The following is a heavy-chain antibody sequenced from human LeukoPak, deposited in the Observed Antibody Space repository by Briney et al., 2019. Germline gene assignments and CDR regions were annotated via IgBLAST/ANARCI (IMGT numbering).Heavy chain of an antibody. CDR1: GFTFSSYA. Sequence: PGGSLRLSCAASGFTFSSYAMSWVRQAPGKGLEWVSAISGSGGSTYYADSVKGRFTISRDNSKNTLYLQMNSLRAEDTAVYYCAKAGGLAYSSGWYDNWGQGTLVTVSS. CDR2: ISGSGGST. J-gene: IGHJ4*02. V-gene: IGHV3-23*01. CDR3: AKAGGLAYSSGWYDN. D-gene: IGHD6-19*01.